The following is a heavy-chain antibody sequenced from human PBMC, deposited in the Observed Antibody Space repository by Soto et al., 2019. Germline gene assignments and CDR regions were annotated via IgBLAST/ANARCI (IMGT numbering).Heavy chain of an antibody. CDR1: GYTFTSYY. CDR3: VRDRRYDFWSKGDAFDI. CDR2: INPSGGST. J-gene: IGHJ3*02. D-gene: IGHD3-3*01. Sequence: ASVKVSCKASGYTFTSYYMHWVRQAPGQGLEWMGIINPSGGSTSYAQKFQGRVTMTRDTSTSTVYMELSSLRSEDTAVYYCVRDRRYDFWSKGDAFDIWGQGTMVTVSS. V-gene: IGHV1-46*01.